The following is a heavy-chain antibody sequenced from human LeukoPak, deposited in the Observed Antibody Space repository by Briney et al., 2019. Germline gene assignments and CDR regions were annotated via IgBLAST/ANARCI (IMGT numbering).Heavy chain of an antibody. D-gene: IGHD6-13*01. J-gene: IGHJ4*02. Sequence: PGGSLRLSCAASGFTFSDYYMSWIRQAPGKGLEWVANIKQDGTEKYYVDSVKGRFSISRDNANNSLYLQMNSLRAEDTAVYYCASERPSSSWYDYWGQGTLVTVSS. CDR2: IKQDGTEK. CDR1: GFTFSDYY. CDR3: ASERPSSSWYDY. V-gene: IGHV3-7*01.